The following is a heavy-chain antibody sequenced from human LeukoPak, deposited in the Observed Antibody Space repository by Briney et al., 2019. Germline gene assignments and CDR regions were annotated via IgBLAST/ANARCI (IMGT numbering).Heavy chain of an antibody. Sequence: GGSLRLSCAASGFTFSSYSMNWVRQAPGKGLEWVSYIRSSSSTIYYADSVKGRFTISRDNAKNSLYLQMNSLRDEDTAVYYCARDGTCGGACKGAFDIWGQGTMVTISS. V-gene: IGHV3-48*02. CDR2: IRSSSSTI. J-gene: IGHJ3*02. D-gene: IGHD2-21*02. CDR3: ARDGTCGGACKGAFDI. CDR1: GFTFSSYS.